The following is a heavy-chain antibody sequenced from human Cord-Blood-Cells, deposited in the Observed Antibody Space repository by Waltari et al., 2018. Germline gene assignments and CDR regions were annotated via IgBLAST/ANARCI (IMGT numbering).Heavy chain of an antibody. CDR2: IYHSGGT. V-gene: IGHV4-38-2*01. J-gene: IGHJ6*02. CDR1: GYSISSGYY. CDR3: ARVSEVPAASTFPYYYYGMDV. Sequence: QVQLQESGPGLVKPSETLSLTCAVSGYSISSGYYWGWIRQPPGKGLEWIGSIYHSGGTYYNPSLKRRVTISVDTSKNQFSLKLSSVTAADTAVYYCARVSEVPAASTFPYYYYGMDVWGQGTTVTVSS. D-gene: IGHD2-2*01.